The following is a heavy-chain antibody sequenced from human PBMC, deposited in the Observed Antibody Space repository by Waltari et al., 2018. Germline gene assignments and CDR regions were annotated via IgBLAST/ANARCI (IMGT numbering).Heavy chain of an antibody. J-gene: IGHJ5*02. CDR3: ARGGGGDWEWFDP. D-gene: IGHD2-21*02. V-gene: IGHV4-59*01. CDR2: IYYTGST. CDR1: GGSISGFY. Sequence: QVQLQESGPSLLKPSETLSLICTVSGGSISGFYWSWVRQPPGKGRDWIGYIYYTGSTNFNPSPTSRVTLSGATSENQFSLTLSSVTAADTAFYYCARGGGGDWEWFDPWGQGTLVTVSS.